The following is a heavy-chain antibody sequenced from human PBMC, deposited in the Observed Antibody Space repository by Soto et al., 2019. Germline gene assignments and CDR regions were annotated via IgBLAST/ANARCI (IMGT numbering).Heavy chain of an antibody. CDR3: ARWPTIFGVVSLQGSGGMDV. V-gene: IGHV4-4*02. J-gene: IGHJ6*02. Sequence: PSETLSLTCAVSGGSISSSNWWSWVRQPPGKGLEWIGEIYHSGSTNYNPSLKSRVTISVDKSKNQFSLKLSSVTAADTAVYYCARWPTIFGVVSLQGSGGMDVWGQGTKVTVSS. D-gene: IGHD3-3*01. CDR1: GGSISSSNW. CDR2: IYHSGST.